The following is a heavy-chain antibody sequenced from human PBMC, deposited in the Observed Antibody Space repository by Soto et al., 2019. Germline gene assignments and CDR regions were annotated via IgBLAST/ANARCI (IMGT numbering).Heavy chain of an antibody. CDR3: ARYYYDSSGYYYGWFDP. V-gene: IGHV4-59*01. D-gene: IGHD3-22*01. J-gene: IGHJ5*02. Sequence: LSLTCTVSSDSISTYYWSWIRQPPGKGLEWIAYIYYTGNTYYNPSLKSRVTISMDTSKNQFSLKLSSVTAADTAVYYCARYYYDSSGYYYGWFDPWGQGTLVTVSS. CDR1: SDSISTYY. CDR2: IYYTGNT.